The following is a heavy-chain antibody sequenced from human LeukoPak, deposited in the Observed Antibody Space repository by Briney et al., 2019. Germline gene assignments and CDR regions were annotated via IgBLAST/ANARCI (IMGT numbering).Heavy chain of an antibody. CDR2: IYSSGGT. D-gene: IGHD5-18*01. CDR3: AKGGRYGRSPDY. CDR1: GFTVSSNY. V-gene: IGHV3-53*01. J-gene: IGHJ4*02. Sequence: SGGSLRLSCAASGFTVSSNYMSWVRQAPGKGLECVSVIYSSGGTYYADSVKGRFTISRDNSKNTLYLQMNSLRAEDTAVYYCAKGGRYGRSPDYWGQGTLVTVSS.